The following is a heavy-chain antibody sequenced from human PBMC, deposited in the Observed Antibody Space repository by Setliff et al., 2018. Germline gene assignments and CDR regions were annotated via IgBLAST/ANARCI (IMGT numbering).Heavy chain of an antibody. J-gene: IGHJ4*02. Sequence: LSLTCAVYGGSFSGYYWSWIRQPPGKGLEWIGSIYYSGSTYYSPSLKSRVTISVDTSKNQFSLKLSSVTAADTAVYYCARGPVMIVATGYFDYWGQGTLVTVSS. CDR2: IYYSGST. D-gene: IGHD3-22*01. V-gene: IGHV4-34*01. CDR1: GGSFSGYY. CDR3: ARGPVMIVATGYFDY.